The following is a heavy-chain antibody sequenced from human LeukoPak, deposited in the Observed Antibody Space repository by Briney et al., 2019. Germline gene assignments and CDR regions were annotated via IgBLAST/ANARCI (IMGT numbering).Heavy chain of an antibody. CDR3: ARGERSSSWGYYYYMDV. V-gene: IGHV4-34*01. Sequence: SETLSLTCAVYGGSFSGYYWSWIRQPPEKGLEWIGEINHSGSTNYNPSLKSRVTISVDTSKNQFSLKLSSVTAADTAVYYCARGERSSSWGYYYYMDVWGKGTTVTVSS. CDR1: GGSFSGYY. J-gene: IGHJ6*03. CDR2: INHSGST. D-gene: IGHD6-13*01.